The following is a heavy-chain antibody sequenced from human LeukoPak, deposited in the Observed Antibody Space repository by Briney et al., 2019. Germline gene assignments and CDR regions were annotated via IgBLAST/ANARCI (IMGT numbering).Heavy chain of an antibody. CDR1: GFTFDTFG. CDR3: ARDRSTGSYFFFDY. CDR2: IWHDGSNK. D-gene: IGHD6-19*01. J-gene: IGHJ4*02. V-gene: IGHV3-33*07. Sequence: GGSLRLSCLASGFTFDTFGMYWARQAPGKGLEWVAVIWHDGSNKYYTDSVKGRFTISRDNSKNTLYLQMNSLRAEDRAVYYCARDRSTGSYFFFDYWGQGVLVTVSS.